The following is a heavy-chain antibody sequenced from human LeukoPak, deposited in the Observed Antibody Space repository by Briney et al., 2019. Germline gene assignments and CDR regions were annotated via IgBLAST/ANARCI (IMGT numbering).Heavy chain of an antibody. J-gene: IGHJ5*02. V-gene: IGHV1-69*02. CDR1: GGTFSSYI. Sequence: GSSVKVSCKASGGTFSSYIISWVRQAPGQGLEWMGRIIPILGIANYAQKFQGRVTITADKSTSTAYMELSSLRSEDTAVYYCAPTYYDFWSGYYDGWFDPWGQGTLVTVSS. CDR3: APTYYDFWSGYYDGWFDP. CDR2: IIPILGIA. D-gene: IGHD3-3*01.